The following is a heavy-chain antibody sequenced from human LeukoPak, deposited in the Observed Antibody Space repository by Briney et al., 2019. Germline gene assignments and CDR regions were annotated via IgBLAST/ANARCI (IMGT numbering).Heavy chain of an antibody. D-gene: IGHD6-19*01. CDR1: GGSFSGYH. J-gene: IGHJ4*02. CDR2: INHSGST. CDR3: ARNSGWYGSPFDY. Sequence: PSETLSLTCAVYGGSFSGYHWSWIRQPPGKGLEWIGEINHSGSTNYNPSLKSRVTISVDTSKNQFSLKLSSVTAADTAVYYCARNSGWYGSPFDYWGQGTLVTVSS. V-gene: IGHV4-34*01.